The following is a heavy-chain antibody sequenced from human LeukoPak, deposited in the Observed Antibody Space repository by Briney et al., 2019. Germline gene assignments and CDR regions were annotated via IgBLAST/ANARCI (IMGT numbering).Heavy chain of an antibody. CDR3: ARVPERGYCSSTSCYDDAFDI. CDR2: IYYSGST. J-gene: IGHJ3*02. Sequence: SETLSLTCTVSGGSIGSSSYYWGWIRQPPGKGLEWIGSIYYSGSTYYNPSLKSRVTISVDTSKNQFSLKLSSVTAADTAVYYCARVPERGYCSSTSCYDDAFDIWGQGTMVTVSS. V-gene: IGHV4-39*07. CDR1: GGSIGSSSYY. D-gene: IGHD2-2*01.